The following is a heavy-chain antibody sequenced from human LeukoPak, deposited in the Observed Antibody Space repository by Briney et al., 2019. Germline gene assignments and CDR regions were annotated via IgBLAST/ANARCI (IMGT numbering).Heavy chain of an antibody. J-gene: IGHJ4*02. D-gene: IGHD6-13*01. CDR1: GGSISSGGYS. CDR2: IYHSGST. V-gene: IGHV4-30-2*01. CDR3: ARVHTTSSRSGAFDY. Sequence: SQTLSLTCAVSGGSISSGGYSWSWIRQPPGKGLEWIGYIYHSGSTYYNPSLKSRVTISVDRSNNQFSLKLSSVTAADTAVYYCARVHTTSSRSGAFDYWGQGTLVTVSS.